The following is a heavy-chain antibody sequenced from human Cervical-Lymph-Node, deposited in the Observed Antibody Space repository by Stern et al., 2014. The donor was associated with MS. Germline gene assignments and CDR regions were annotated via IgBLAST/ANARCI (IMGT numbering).Heavy chain of an antibody. J-gene: IGHJ4*02. Sequence: VQLEESGPGLVKPSETLSLTCTVSGGSITTYYWRWIRQPPGKGLEWIGYFDNTGTTTYNPSLKSRVTISADMSKNQLSLQLTSVTAADTAVYYCARNAVFDYWGQGILVTVSS. CDR1: GGSITTYY. CDR2: FDNTGTT. D-gene: IGHD2-2*01. CDR3: ARNAVFDY. V-gene: IGHV4-59*01.